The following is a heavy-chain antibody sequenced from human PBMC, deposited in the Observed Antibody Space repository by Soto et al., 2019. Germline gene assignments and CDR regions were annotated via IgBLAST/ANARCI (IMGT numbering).Heavy chain of an antibody. V-gene: IGHV1-69*13. Sequence: SVKVSCKASGGTFSSYAISWVRQAPGQGLEWMGGIIPIFGTANYAQKFQGRVTITADESTSTAYMELSSLRSEDTAVYYCARAFSGSYDTYYYYGMDVWGQGTTVTVSS. CDR3: ARAFSGSYDTYYYYGMDV. D-gene: IGHD1-26*01. J-gene: IGHJ6*02. CDR1: GGTFSSYA. CDR2: IIPIFGTA.